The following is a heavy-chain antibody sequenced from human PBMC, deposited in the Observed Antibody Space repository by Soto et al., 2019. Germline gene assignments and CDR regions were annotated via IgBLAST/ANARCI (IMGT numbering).Heavy chain of an antibody. CDR2: IYYSGST. Sequence: SETLSLTCPVSGGSISSSSYYWGWIRQPPGKGLEWIGSIYYSGSTYYNPSLKSRVTISVDTSKNQFSLKLSSVTAADTAVYYCARDFRGTSCSGGSCYSYYYYGMDVWGQGTTVTV. V-gene: IGHV4-39*02. J-gene: IGHJ6*02. CDR1: GGSISSSSYY. CDR3: ARDFRGTSCSGGSCYSYYYYGMDV. D-gene: IGHD2-15*01.